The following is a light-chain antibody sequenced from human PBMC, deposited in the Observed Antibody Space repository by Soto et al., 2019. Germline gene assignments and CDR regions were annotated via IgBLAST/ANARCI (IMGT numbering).Light chain of an antibody. V-gene: IGKV3-11*01. CDR2: AAS. CDR1: QSVSSY. Sequence: EIVLTQSPATLSLSPGERATLSCSASQSVSSYLAWYQQKPGQAPRLLIYAASHRATGIPARFSGSGSGTDFTLTISSLEPEDLAVYYCQHRSNWPSLTFGGGTKGEIK. J-gene: IGKJ4*01. CDR3: QHRSNWPSLT.